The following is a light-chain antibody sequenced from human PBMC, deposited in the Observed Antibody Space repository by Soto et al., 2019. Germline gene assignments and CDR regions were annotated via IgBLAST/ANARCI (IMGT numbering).Light chain of an antibody. J-gene: IGKJ5*01. CDR2: DAS. V-gene: IGKV1-33*01. CDR1: QDINKN. CDR3: QKYESLPLT. Sequence: DIQMTQSPSSLAASVGDIVTITWQASQDINKNLIWYQQKPGKAPKLLIYDASDLEAGVPSRFSGSGSGTGFTFTISSLQPEDFATYYCQKYESLPLTFGQGTRLEIK.